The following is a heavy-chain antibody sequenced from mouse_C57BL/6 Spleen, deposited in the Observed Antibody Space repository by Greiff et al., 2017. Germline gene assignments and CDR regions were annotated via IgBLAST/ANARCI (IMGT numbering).Heavy chain of an antibody. CDR3: ARRGSNYLGGFDY. Sequence: QVQLQQSGAELVRPGTSVKMSCKASGYTFTNYWIGWAKQRPGHGLEWIGDIYPGGGYTNYNEKFKGKATLTADKSSSTAYMQFSSLTSEDSAIYYCARRGSNYLGGFDYWGQGTTLTVSS. CDR1: GYTFTNYW. CDR2: IYPGGGYT. J-gene: IGHJ2*01. D-gene: IGHD2-5*01. V-gene: IGHV1-63*01.